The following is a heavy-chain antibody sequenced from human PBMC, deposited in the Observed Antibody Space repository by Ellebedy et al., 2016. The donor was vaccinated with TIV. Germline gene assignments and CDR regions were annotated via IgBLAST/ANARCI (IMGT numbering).Heavy chain of an antibody. Sequence: GESLKISCAASGFTFSNYAMHWVRQAPGKGLEWVAVISYDGSNKYYADSVKGRFTISRDNSKNTLYLQMNSLRAEDTAVYYCARVWFGEFTNWFDPWGQGTLVTV. V-gene: IGHV3-30*01. D-gene: IGHD3-10*01. J-gene: IGHJ5*02. CDR3: ARVWFGEFTNWFDP. CDR1: GFTFSNYA. CDR2: ISYDGSNK.